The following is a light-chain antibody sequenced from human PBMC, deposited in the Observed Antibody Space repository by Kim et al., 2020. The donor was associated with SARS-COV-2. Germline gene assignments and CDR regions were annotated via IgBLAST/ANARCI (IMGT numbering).Light chain of an antibody. CDR2: GAS. CDR1: QSVSSSY. Sequence: PGERVTLSCRASQSVSSSYLTWYQQKPGQAPRLLIYGASTRATGIPARFSGSGSGTDVTLTISSLQPEDFAVYYCQQDYNLITFGQGTRLEIK. CDR3: QQDYNLIT. V-gene: IGKV3D-7*01. J-gene: IGKJ5*01.